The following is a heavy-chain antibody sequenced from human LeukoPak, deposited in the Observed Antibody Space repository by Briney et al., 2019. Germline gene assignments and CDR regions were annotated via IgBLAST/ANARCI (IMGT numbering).Heavy chain of an antibody. Sequence: SVTLSLTCAVSGYALRSGYYWGWVGQPPGKGLEWIGGIYHSWSTYYNPSLESRVTISVDTSKNQFSLKLSSVTSADTAVYYCVTHDYSDYADYWGQGTLVTVSS. D-gene: IGHD4/OR15-4a*01. CDR2: IYHSWST. CDR3: VTHDYSDYADY. J-gene: IGHJ4*02. V-gene: IGHV4-38-2*01. CDR1: GYALRSGYY.